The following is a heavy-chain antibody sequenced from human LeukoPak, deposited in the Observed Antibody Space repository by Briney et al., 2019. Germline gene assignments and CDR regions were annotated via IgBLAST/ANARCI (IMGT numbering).Heavy chain of an antibody. CDR1: GFTFSSYE. CDR2: ISSSGSTI. CDR3: VRDLNSSGPDN. D-gene: IGHD6-25*01. V-gene: IGHV3-48*03. J-gene: IGHJ4*02. Sequence: GGSLRLSCAASGFTFSSYEMNWVRQAPGKGLEWVSYISSSGSTIYYADSVKGRFTISRDNAKNSLYLQMNSLRAEDTAVYYCVRDLNSSGPDNWGQGTLVTVSS.